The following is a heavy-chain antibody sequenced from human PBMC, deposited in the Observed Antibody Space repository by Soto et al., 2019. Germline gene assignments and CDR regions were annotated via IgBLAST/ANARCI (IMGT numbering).Heavy chain of an antibody. CDR2: IKPDGSEK. V-gene: IGHV3-7*01. CDR1: GFTFSTYW. Sequence: GGSLRLSCTASGFTFSTYWMSWVRQAPGKGLEWVANIKPDGSEKWYVDSVKGRFTISRDNAKSSLYLQMNSLRDEDTAVYYCAREAAAGYLNWFDPWGQGTLVTVSS. D-gene: IGHD6-13*01. J-gene: IGHJ5*02. CDR3: AREAAAGYLNWFDP.